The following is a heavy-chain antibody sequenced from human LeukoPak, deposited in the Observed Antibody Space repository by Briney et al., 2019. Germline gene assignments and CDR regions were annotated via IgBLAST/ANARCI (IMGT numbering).Heavy chain of an antibody. CDR3: ARGMTLDYDFWSGYSRSQRRKGRIYYMDV. V-gene: IGHV4-4*07. J-gene: IGHJ6*03. D-gene: IGHD3-3*01. CDR1: GGSISFYY. CDR2: IYTSGST. Sequence: PSETLSLTCTVSGGSISFYYWSWIRQPAGKGLEWIGRIYTSGSTNYNPSLKSRVTISVDTSKNQFSLKLSSVTAADTAVYYCARGMTLDYDFWSGYSRSQRRKGRIYYMDVWGKGTTVTVSS.